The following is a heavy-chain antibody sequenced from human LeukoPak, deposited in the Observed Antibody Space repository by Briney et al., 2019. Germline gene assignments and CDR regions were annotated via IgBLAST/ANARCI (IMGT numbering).Heavy chain of an antibody. V-gene: IGHV3-53*01. J-gene: IGHJ4*02. Sequence: GGSLRLSCAASGFSVSSNYVSWVRQAPGKGLEWVSALYSGGTTYYADSVKGRFTISRDNSKNTLYLQMNSLRVEDTAVCYCARQVGAITLFEHWGQGTLVTVSS. D-gene: IGHD1-26*01. CDR1: GFSVSSNY. CDR2: LYSGGTT. CDR3: ARQVGAITLFEH.